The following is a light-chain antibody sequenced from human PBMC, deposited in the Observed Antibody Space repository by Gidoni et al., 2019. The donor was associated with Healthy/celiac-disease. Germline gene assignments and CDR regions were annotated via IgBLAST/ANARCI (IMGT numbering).Light chain of an antibody. Sequence: GQSITISCIGTSSDVGSYNLVSWYQQHPGKAPKLMIYEGSKRPSGVSNRFSGSKSGNTASLTISGLQAEDEADYYCCSYAGSSTFEVFGGGTKLTVL. CDR1: SSDVGSYNL. J-gene: IGLJ3*02. CDR2: EGS. CDR3: CSYAGSSTFEV. V-gene: IGLV2-23*03.